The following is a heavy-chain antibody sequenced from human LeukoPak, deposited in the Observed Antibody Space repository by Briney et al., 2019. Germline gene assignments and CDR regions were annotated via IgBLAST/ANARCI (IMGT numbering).Heavy chain of an antibody. CDR2: IYTSGST. V-gene: IGHV4-59*10. CDR3: ARGLSSVGLVDY. Sequence: SETLPLTCAVYGESFSDYYWSWIRQPAGKGLEWIGRIYTSGSTNYNPSLKSRVTISVDTSKNQFSLKLSSVTAADTAVYYCARGLSSVGLVDYWGQGTLVTVSS. CDR1: GESFSDYY. D-gene: IGHD6-6*01. J-gene: IGHJ4*02.